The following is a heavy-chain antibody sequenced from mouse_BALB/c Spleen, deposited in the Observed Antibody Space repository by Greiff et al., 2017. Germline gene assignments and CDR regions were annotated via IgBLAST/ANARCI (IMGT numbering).Heavy chain of an antibody. J-gene: IGHJ3*01. CDR3: ARGLLLRSGFAY. CDR2: ISSGGST. CDR1: GFTFSSYA. Sequence: EVQRVESGGGLVKPGGSLKLSCAASGFTFSSYAMSWVRQTPEKRLEWVASISSGGSTYYPDSVKGRFTISRDNARNILYLQMSSLRSEDTAMYYCARGLLLRSGFAYWGQGTLVTVSA. V-gene: IGHV5-6-5*01. D-gene: IGHD1-1*01.